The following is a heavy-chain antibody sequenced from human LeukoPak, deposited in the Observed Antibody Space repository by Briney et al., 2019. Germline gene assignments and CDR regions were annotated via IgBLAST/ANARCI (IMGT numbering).Heavy chain of an antibody. CDR2: ISGRGSST. CDR3: AKDLVGATNY. Sequence: GGSLRLSCAASGFPFSNFAMSWVRQAPGKGLEWVSAISGRGSSTHYADSVKGRFTISRDNSKNTLYLQMNSLRAEDTAIFYCAKDLVGATNYWGQGTLVAVSS. CDR1: GFPFSNFA. V-gene: IGHV3-23*01. D-gene: IGHD1-26*01. J-gene: IGHJ4*02.